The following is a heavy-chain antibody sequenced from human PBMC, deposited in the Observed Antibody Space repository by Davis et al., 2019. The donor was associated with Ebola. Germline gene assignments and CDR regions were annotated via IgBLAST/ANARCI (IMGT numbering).Heavy chain of an antibody. CDR3: AKLATEVHYIYWYFDL. Sequence: SMKISCTASGFTFNDYAMHWVRQAPGKGPEWVSGISWNSVNIGYGDSVKGRFTISRDNAKNSLYLQMNSLREEDTAVYYCAKLATEVHYIYWYFDLWGRGTLVTVSS. J-gene: IGHJ2*01. CDR1: GFTFNDYA. CDR2: ISWNSVNI. D-gene: IGHD2-21*02. V-gene: IGHV3-9*01.